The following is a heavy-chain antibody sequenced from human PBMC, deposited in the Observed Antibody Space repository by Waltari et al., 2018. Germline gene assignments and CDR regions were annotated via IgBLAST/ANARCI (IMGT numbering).Heavy chain of an antibody. D-gene: IGHD1-26*01. Sequence: QVQLQESGPGLVKPSETLSLTCTVSGGSISRYYWSWIRQSPGKGLEWIGYISYTGTTDYNPSLRSRVTISVDTSKSQLSLELTSVTAAVSAVYYCARENFGSTWEGGALDIWGQGTAVTVSS. J-gene: IGHJ3*02. CDR3: ARENFGSTWEGGALDI. CDR2: ISYTGTT. CDR1: GGSISRYY. V-gene: IGHV4-59*01.